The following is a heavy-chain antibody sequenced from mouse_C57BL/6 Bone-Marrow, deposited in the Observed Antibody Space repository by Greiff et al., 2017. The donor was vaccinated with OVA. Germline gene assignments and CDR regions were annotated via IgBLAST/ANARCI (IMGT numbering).Heavy chain of an antibody. Sequence: LVESGAELARPGASVKLSCKASGYTFTSYGISWVKQRTGQGLEWIGEIYPRSGNTYYNEKFKGKATLTADKSSSTAYMELRSLTSEDSAVYFCALYDYDGNYFDYWGQGTTLTVSS. D-gene: IGHD2-4*01. CDR3: ALYDYDGNYFDY. CDR2: IYPRSGNT. J-gene: IGHJ2*01. CDR1: GYTFTSYG. V-gene: IGHV1-81*01.